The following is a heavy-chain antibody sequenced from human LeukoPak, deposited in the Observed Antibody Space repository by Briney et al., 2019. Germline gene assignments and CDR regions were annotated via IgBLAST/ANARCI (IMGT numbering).Heavy chain of an antibody. J-gene: IGHJ4*02. Sequence: GGSLRLSCAASGFTFSSAWMHWVRQAPGTGLVWVSRITDDATTTYADAVRGRFTISRDNAKNILYLQMNSLRAEDTAVYYCVRDRVGPDYWGQGTIVISSS. D-gene: IGHD1-26*01. CDR3: VRDRVGPDY. CDR1: GFTFSSAW. V-gene: IGHV3-74*03. CDR2: ITDDATT.